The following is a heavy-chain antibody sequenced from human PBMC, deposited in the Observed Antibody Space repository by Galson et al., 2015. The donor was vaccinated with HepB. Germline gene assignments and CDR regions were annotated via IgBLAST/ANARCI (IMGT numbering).Heavy chain of an antibody. CDR3: AKDPNDSGGYYPSEYFQH. CDR1: GFTFSSYG. Sequence: SLRLSCAASGFTFSSYGMHWVRQAPGKGLEWVAVISYDGSNKYYADSVKGRFTISRDNSKNTLYLQMNSLRAEDTAVYYCAKDPNDSGGYYPSEYFQHWGQGALVTVSS. CDR2: ISYDGSNK. D-gene: IGHD3-22*01. V-gene: IGHV3-30*18. J-gene: IGHJ1*01.